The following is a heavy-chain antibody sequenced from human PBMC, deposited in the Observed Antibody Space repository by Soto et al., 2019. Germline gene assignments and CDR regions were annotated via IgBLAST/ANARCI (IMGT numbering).Heavy chain of an antibody. CDR3: AKGPEYDILTGCDD. J-gene: IGHJ1*01. CDR1: GFTFSLSA. D-gene: IGHD3-9*01. CDR2: ISGGGGST. Sequence: EVQLLESGGGFVQPGESLRLSCVASGFTFSLSAMSWVRQAPGRGLEWVSSISGGGGSTEYTDAVKGRFTISRDHSKDTVHLQMNSLRAEDTAVYYCAKGPEYDILTGCDDWGQGALVTVSS. V-gene: IGHV3-23*01.